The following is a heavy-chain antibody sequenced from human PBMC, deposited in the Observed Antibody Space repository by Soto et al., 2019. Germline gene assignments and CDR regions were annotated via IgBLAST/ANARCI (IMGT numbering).Heavy chain of an antibody. CDR2: ISGSGGST. D-gene: IGHD3-10*01. J-gene: IGHJ3*02. Sequence: EVQLLESGGGLVQPGGSLRLSCAASGFTFSSYAMSWVRQAPGKGLEWVSAISGSGGSTYYADSVKGRFTISRDNSXTXXHLQMTSLRAEDTAVYYCARDNTLWFGEFHDAFDIWGQGTMVTVSS. CDR3: ARDNTLWFGEFHDAFDI. CDR1: GFTFSSYA. V-gene: IGHV3-23*01.